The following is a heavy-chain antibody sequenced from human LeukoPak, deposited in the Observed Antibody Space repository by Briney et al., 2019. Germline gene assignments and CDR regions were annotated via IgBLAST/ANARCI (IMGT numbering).Heavy chain of an antibody. CDR1: GGSFSGYY. Sequence: SETLSLTCAVYGGSFSGYYWSWIRQPPGKGLEWIGEINHSGSTNYNPSLKSRVTISVDTSKNQFSLKLSSVTAADTAVYYCARGLGAHYGILTGYRTYYYYYGMDVWGQGTTVTVSS. J-gene: IGHJ6*02. D-gene: IGHD3-9*01. V-gene: IGHV4-34*01. CDR2: INHSGST. CDR3: ARGLGAHYGILTGYRTYYYYYGMDV.